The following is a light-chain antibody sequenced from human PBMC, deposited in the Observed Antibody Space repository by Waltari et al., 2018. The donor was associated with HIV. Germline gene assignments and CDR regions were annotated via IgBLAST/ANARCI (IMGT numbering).Light chain of an antibody. V-gene: IGLV2-14*03. Sequence: QSALTQPASVSGSPGPSITISCTGPRNDAGGYNYVSWYQQHPGKAPRLMIYDVSTRPSGVSDRFSGSKSGDTASLTISGLQPEDEADYYCESYTSTSVWVFGGGTRLTVL. CDR2: DVS. J-gene: IGLJ3*02. CDR3: ESYTSTSVWV. CDR1: RNDAGGYNY.